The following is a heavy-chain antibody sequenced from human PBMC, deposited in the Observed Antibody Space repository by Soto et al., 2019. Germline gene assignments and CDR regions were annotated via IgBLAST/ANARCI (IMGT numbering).Heavy chain of an antibody. CDR3: ARGSYYYDSRGYYHY. CDR2: IYYSGST. Sequence: SETLSLTCTVSGGSISSGDYYWSWIRQPPGKGLEWIGYIYYSGSTYYNPSLKSRVTISVDTSKNQFSLKLSSVTAADTAVYYCARGSYYYDSRGYYHYWGQGTLVTVSS. V-gene: IGHV4-30-4*01. J-gene: IGHJ4*02. CDR1: GGSISSGDYY. D-gene: IGHD3-22*01.